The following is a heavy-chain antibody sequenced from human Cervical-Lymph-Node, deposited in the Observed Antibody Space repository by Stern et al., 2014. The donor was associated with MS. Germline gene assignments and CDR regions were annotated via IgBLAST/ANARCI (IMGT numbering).Heavy chain of an antibody. D-gene: IGHD5-18*01. Sequence: QLVESGPEVKKPGTSVKVSCKASGITFSHSAIQWLRQARGQRPEWSGWAVVFNGDVNYAPRFQERVTITRDMSTSTVYMELRSLKSEDTAIYYCASERYTYYDDQRPPGGFDPWGQGTLVTVSS. J-gene: IGHJ5*02. CDR1: GITFSHSA. CDR3: ASERYTYYDDQRPPGGFDP. V-gene: IGHV1-58*02. CDR2: AVVFNGDV.